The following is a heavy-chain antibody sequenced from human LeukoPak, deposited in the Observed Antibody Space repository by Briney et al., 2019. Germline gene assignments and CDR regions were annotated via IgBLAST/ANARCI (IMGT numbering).Heavy chain of an antibody. V-gene: IGHV1-8*01. Sequence: ASVKVSCKASGYIFTSYDINWVRRATGQRLEWLGWMSPNSGNTGYAQNFQGRVTMTRSTALSTAYMELSSLKSDDTAVYYCTRGPPNWVYDFWGQGTLVTVSS. CDR2: MSPNSGNT. CDR1: GYIFTSYD. D-gene: IGHD3/OR15-3a*01. J-gene: IGHJ4*02. CDR3: TRGPPNWVYDF.